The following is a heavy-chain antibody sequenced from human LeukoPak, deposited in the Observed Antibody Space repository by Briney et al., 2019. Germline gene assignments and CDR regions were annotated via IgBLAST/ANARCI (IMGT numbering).Heavy chain of an antibody. CDR1: GGSISSGDYY. CDR2: IYYSGST. D-gene: IGHD3-16*01. J-gene: IGHJ5*02. V-gene: IGHV4-30-4*01. CDR3: ARVGWAPRHGGFAGFDP. Sequence: SQTLSLTCTVSGGSISSGDYYWSWIRQPPGKGLEWIGYIYYSGSTYYNPSLKSRVTISVDTSKNQFSLKLSSVTAADTAVYYCARVGWAPRHGGFAGFDPWGQGTLVTVSS.